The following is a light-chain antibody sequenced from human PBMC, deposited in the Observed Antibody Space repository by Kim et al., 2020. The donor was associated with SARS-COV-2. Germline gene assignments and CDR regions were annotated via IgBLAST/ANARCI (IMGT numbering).Light chain of an antibody. CDR1: SSDVGGYNY. Sequence: QSALTQPASASGSPGQSITISCTGTSSDVGGYNYVSWYQQHPGKAPKLMIYDVSNRPSGVSNRFSGSKSGNTASLTISGLQAEDEADYYCSSYAGSNTWVFGGGTQLTVL. CDR3: SSYAGSNTWV. CDR2: DVS. V-gene: IGLV2-14*03. J-gene: IGLJ3*02.